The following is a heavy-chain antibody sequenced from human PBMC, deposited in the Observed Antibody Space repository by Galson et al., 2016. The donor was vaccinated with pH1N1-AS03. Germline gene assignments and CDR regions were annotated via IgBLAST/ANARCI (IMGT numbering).Heavy chain of an antibody. CDR1: GASLSGYY. Sequence: ETLSLTCTVSGASLSGYYWSWVRQSPGKGMEWIGFIHENGRTDYNPFLKSRLSMSRDTFKNQFSLKLNSVTTADTAVYYCARKDLLNRWELLRGPFDVWGQGTMVTVSS. V-gene: IGHV4-59*01. CDR3: ARKDLLNRWELLRGPFDV. D-gene: IGHD4-23*01. CDR2: IHENGRT. J-gene: IGHJ3*01.